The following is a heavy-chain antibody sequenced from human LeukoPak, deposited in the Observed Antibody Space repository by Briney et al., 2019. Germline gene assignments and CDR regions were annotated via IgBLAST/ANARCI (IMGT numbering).Heavy chain of an antibody. V-gene: IGHV1-8*01. CDR1: GYTFTSYD. CDR3: ARGLFLDDAFDI. CDR2: MNPNSGNT. Sequence: ASVKVSCKASGYTFTSYDINWVRQATGQGLEWMGWMNPNSGNTGYARKFQGRVTMTRNTSISTAYMELSSLRSEDTAVYYCARGLFLDDAFDIWGQGTMVTVSS. J-gene: IGHJ3*02.